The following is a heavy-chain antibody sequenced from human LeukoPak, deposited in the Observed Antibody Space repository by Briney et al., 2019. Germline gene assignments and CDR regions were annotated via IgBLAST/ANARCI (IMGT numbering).Heavy chain of an antibody. V-gene: IGHV5-51*01. J-gene: IGHJ4*02. D-gene: IGHD1-26*01. CDR2: IYPSDSDT. CDR1: GHTYTNYW. Sequence: KYGESLKISCKGSGHTYTNYWIAWVRQMPGKGLEWMGIIYPSDSDTRYSPSFQGQVTISADKSINTAYLQWSSLRASDSAMYYCARRDSGAWYYFDYWGQGTLVTVSS. CDR3: ARRDSGAWYYFDY.